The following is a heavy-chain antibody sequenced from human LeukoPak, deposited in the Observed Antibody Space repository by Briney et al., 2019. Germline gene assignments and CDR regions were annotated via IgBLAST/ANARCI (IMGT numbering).Heavy chain of an antibody. V-gene: IGHV4-59*08. J-gene: IGHJ4*02. CDR2: IYYSGST. Sequence: PSETLSLTCTVSGGSISSYYWSWIRQPPGKGLEWIGYIYYSGSTYYNPSLKSRVTISVDTSKNQFSLKLSSVTAADTAVYYCAKGVIRGYSGYDLFDYWGQGTLVTVSS. D-gene: IGHD5-12*01. CDR1: GGSISSYY. CDR3: AKGVIRGYSGYDLFDY.